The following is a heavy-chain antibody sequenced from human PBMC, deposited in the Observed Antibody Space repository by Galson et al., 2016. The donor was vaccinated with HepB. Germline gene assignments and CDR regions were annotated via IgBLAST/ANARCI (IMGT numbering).Heavy chain of an antibody. D-gene: IGHD3-22*01. CDR2: INPSGGNT. V-gene: IGHV1-46*01. J-gene: IGHJ4*02. CDR3: ARGGYYESQDY. CDR1: GYMFTNYY. Sequence: SVKVSCKASGYMFTNYYIHWVRQAPGQGLEWMGIINPSGGNTDYAQNFQGRVTMTRDTSTSTVYMQLSSLRAEDTAVYYCARGGYYESQDYWGQGTLVTVSP.